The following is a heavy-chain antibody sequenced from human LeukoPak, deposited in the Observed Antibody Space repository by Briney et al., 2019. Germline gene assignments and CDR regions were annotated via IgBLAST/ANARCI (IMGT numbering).Heavy chain of an antibody. CDR1: GGTFSSYA. J-gene: IGHJ4*02. V-gene: IGHV1-69*04. Sequence: SVKVSCKASGGTFSSYAISWVRQAPGQGLEWMGRIIPILGIANYARKFQGRVTITADKSTSTAYMELSSLRSKDTAVYYCARESYDSSGYYHYWGQGTLVTVSS. D-gene: IGHD3-22*01. CDR3: ARESYDSSGYYHY. CDR2: IIPILGIA.